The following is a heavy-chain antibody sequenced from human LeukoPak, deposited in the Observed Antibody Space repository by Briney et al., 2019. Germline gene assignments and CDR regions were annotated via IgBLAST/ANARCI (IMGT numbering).Heavy chain of an antibody. J-gene: IGHJ4*02. CDR2: IYPGDSDT. Sequence: GESLKISCKGSGYTFTNYWIGWVRQMPGKGLEWMGIIYPGDSDTRHSPSFQGQVTISADKSISTAYLRWSSLKASDTAIYYCARQDDTGNFDYWGQGTLVTVSS. CDR1: GYTFTNYW. CDR3: ARQDDTGNFDY. V-gene: IGHV5-51*01. D-gene: IGHD7-27*01.